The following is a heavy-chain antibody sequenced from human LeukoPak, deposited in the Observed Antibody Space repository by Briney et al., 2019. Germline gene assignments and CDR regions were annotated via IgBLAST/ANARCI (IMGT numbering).Heavy chain of an antibody. V-gene: IGHV3-64*01. J-gene: IGHJ6*02. D-gene: IGHD3-22*01. CDR3: ARAVYDSSGYYLTNYYGMDV. CDR2: ISSNGGST. CDR1: GFTFSSYA. Sequence: GGSLRLSCAASGFTFSSYAMHWVRQAPGKGLEYVSAISSNGGSTYYASPVKGRFTISRDNSKNTLYLQMGSLRAEDMAVYYCARAVYDSSGYYLTNYYGMDVWGQGTTVTVTS.